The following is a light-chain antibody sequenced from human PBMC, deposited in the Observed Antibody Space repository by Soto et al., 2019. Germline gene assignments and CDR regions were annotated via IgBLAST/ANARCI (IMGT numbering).Light chain of an antibody. V-gene: IGLV2-23*02. CDR3: CSFARGSTLV. CDR2: EVT. CDR1: SSDVGSHNF. J-gene: IGLJ3*02. Sequence: QSVLTQPASVSGSPGQSITISCTGTSSDVGSHNFVSWYQQRPGKAPKLMIFEVTKRPSGVSSRFSASKSGNTASLTISGVQAEDEADYYCCSFARGSTLVFGGGTKLTVL.